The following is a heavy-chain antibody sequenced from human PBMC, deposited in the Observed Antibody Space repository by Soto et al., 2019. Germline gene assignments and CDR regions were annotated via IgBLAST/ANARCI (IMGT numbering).Heavy chain of an antibody. CDR2: IVPTLRLT. Sequence: QVQLVQSGAEVKKPGSSLKVSCETSGGTSTIYTISWVRQAPGQGLQWMGRIVPTLRLTNYAQEFQGRLTITADTSTSTANMELSSLTSEDEAVYYCTTEKYGAGRVGVYYWGQGTLVTVSS. V-gene: IGHV1-69*02. D-gene: IGHD3-16*01. J-gene: IGHJ4*02. CDR1: GGTSTIYT. CDR3: TTEKYGAGRVGVYY.